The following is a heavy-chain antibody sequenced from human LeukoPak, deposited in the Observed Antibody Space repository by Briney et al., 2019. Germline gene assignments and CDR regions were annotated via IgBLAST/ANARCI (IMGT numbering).Heavy chain of an antibody. Sequence: PGGSLRLSCAASGFTFDDYAMHWVRQAPGKGLEWVSGISWNSGSIGYADSVKGRFTISRDNAKNSLYLQMNSLRAEDTALYYCAKGDDSSGYYYHAAFDIWGQGTMVTVSS. V-gene: IGHV3-9*01. CDR3: AKGDDSSGYYYHAAFDI. CDR2: ISWNSGSI. D-gene: IGHD3-22*01. J-gene: IGHJ3*02. CDR1: GFTFDDYA.